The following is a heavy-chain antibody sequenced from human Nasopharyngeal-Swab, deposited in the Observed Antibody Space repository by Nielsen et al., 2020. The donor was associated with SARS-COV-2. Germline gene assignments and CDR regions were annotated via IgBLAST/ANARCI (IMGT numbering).Heavy chain of an antibody. J-gene: IGHJ4*02. V-gene: IGHV4-34*01. CDR2: INHSGST. CDR3: ARLLGYCSSTSCDY. D-gene: IGHD2-2*01. CDR1: GGSFSGYY. Sequence: GSLRLSCAVYGGSFSGYYWSWIRQPPGKGLEWIGEINHSGSTNYNPSLKSRVTISVDTSKNQFSLKLSSVTAADTAVYYCARLLGYCSSTSCDYWGQGTLVTVSS.